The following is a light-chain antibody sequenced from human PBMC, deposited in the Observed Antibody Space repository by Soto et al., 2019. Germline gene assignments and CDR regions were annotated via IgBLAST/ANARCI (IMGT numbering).Light chain of an antibody. CDR1: HYVRSW. V-gene: IGKV1-12*02. J-gene: IGKJ1*01. CDR2: GAS. Sequence: DIQMTQSPSSVSASVGDRVTIYCRASHYVRSWLAWYQQKPGKAPNLLIYGASTFQSGVPARFSGSGSGTDFTLTISSLQPEDFATYYCQQANGDPWTFGQGTKVEIK. CDR3: QQANGDPWT.